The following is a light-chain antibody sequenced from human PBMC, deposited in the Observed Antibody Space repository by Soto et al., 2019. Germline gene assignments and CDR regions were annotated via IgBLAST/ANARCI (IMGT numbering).Light chain of an antibody. J-gene: IGLJ1*01. CDR3: GSYTSSSNYV. CDR2: EVS. Sequence: QSALTQPASVSGSPGQSITISCTGYIHYDFVSWYQQHPGTAPKLVIYEVSNRPSGTSDRFSGSKSGHTASLTISGLHTEDEAVYYCGSYTSSSNYVFGTGTKLTVL. V-gene: IGLV2-14*01. CDR1: IHYDF.